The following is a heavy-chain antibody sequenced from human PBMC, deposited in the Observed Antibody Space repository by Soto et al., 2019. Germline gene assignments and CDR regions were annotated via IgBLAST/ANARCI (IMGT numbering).Heavy chain of an antibody. J-gene: IGHJ5*02. D-gene: IGHD3-16*01. CDR1: GYSFTNND. Sequence: GASVKVSCKASGYSFTNNDVSWVRQATGQGLEWMGWMNPGSGDTGYAQKFQGRVTMTRDISIATAYMELSSLRSDDTAIYYCARMETFGSLNWFDPWGQGTLDTV. CDR3: ARMETFGSLNWFDP. V-gene: IGHV1-8*01. CDR2: MNPGSGDT.